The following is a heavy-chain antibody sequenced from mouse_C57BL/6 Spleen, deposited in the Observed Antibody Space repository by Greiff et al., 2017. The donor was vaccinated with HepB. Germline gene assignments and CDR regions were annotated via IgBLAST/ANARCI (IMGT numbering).Heavy chain of an antibody. CDR2: IDPETGGT. CDR3: TRREGNYLFWFAY. CDR1: GYTFTDYE. Sequence: QVQLQQSGAELVRPGASVTLSCKASGYTFTDYEMHWVKQTPVHGLEWIGAIDPETGGTAYNQKFKGKAILTADKSSSTAYMELRSLTSEDSAGYYCTRREGNYLFWFAYWGQGTLVTVSA. D-gene: IGHD2-1*01. V-gene: IGHV1-15*01. J-gene: IGHJ3*01.